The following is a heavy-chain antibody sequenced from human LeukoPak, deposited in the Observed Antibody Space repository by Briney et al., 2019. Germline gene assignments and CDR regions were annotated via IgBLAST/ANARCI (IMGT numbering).Heavy chain of an antibody. CDR2: IKSKTDGGTT. CDR1: GFTFSNAY. Sequence: GGSLRLSCAASGFTFSNAYMSWARQAPGKGLEWVGRIKSKTDGGTTDYAAPVKGRFTISRDDSKNTLYLQMNSLKTEDTAVYYCTTDLLTIFGVTNNYWGQGTLVTVSS. V-gene: IGHV3-15*01. CDR3: TTDLLTIFGVTNNY. D-gene: IGHD3-3*01. J-gene: IGHJ4*02.